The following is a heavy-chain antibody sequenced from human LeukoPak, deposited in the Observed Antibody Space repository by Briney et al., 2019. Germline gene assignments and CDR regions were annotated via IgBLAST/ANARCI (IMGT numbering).Heavy chain of an antibody. D-gene: IGHD3-3*01. CDR1: GFTFSNFA. V-gene: IGHV3-23*01. Sequence: PGGSLRLSCAASGFTFSNFAMNWVRQAPGKGLEWVSTISGSGGITYYADSVKGRLTISRDNSKNTLYLQMNSLRAEDTAVYYCAKARWSGPFYFDYWGQGTLVTVSS. CDR2: ISGSGGIT. CDR3: AKARWSGPFYFDY. J-gene: IGHJ4*02.